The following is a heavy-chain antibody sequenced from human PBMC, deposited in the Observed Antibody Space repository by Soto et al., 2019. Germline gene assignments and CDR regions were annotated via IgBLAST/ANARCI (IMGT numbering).Heavy chain of an antibody. V-gene: IGHV1-18*04. CDR2: ISVYHGHT. D-gene: IGHD2-15*01. CDR3: VRDHGGATLALSH. CDR1: GYNFLNYG. Sequence: ASVKVSCKTSGYNFLNYGMSWVRQAPGQGPEWMGWISVYHGHTIYAQKFQGRVTMTADTSTTTGYMELRGLTSDDTAVYYCVRDHGGATLALSHWGQGTLVTVSS. J-gene: IGHJ4*02.